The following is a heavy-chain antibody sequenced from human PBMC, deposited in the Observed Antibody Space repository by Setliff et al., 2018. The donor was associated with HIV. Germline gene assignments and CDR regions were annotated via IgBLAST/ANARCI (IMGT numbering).Heavy chain of an antibody. J-gene: IGHJ6*03. CDR1: GGSISSNNYY. CDR3: ARVSKTYWYSIPRDYYHHMDV. V-gene: IGHV4-39*07. CDR2: IYYSGNA. D-gene: IGHD2-8*02. Sequence: SETLSLTCTVSGGSISSNNYYWGWIRQSPGKGLEWFGSIYYSGNAYYNPSLKSRLTISMDTSKNQFSLKLSSVSAADTAVYYCARVSKTYWYSIPRDYYHHMDVWGKGTTVTVSS.